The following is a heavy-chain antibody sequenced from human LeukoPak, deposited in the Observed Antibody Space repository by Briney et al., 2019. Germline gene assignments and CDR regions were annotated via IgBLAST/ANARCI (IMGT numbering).Heavy chain of an antibody. J-gene: IGHJ4*01. CDR1: GFTLSVYS. Sequence: PGGSLRLSCAASGFTLSVYSMNWVRQTPGKGLEWVSTLSGSGITTYYADSVKGRFTISRDNTKNTLYLQMNSLRAEDTAVYYSAKGIYSSGWSYFDYWGHGTLVTVSS. V-gene: IGHV3-23*01. D-gene: IGHD6-19*01. CDR3: AKGIYSSGWSYFDY. CDR2: LSGSGITT.